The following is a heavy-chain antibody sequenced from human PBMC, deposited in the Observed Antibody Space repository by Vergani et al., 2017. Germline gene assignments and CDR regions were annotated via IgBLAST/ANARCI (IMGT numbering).Heavy chain of an antibody. D-gene: IGHD2-2*01. CDR3: ARADIVVVPAADAFDI. CDR1: GGSISSGDYY. J-gene: IGHJ3*02. CDR2: TYYSGST. V-gene: IGHV4-30-4*01. Sequence: QVQLQESGPGLVKPSQTLSLTCTVSGGSISSGDYYWSWIRQPPGKGLEWIGYTYYSGSTYYNPSLKSRVTISVDTSKNQFSLKLSSVTAADTSVYYCARADIVVVPAADAFDIWGQGTMVTVSS.